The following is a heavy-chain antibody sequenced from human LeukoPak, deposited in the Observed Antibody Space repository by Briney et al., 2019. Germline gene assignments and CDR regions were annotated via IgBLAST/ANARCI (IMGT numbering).Heavy chain of an antibody. CDR1: GFTFSSYW. CDR3: ATDTSSRFPY. CDR2: INSDGSST. V-gene: IGHV3-74*01. Sequence: GGSLRLSCAASGFTFSSYWMHWVRQAPGKGLVWVSRINSDGSSTTYADSVKGRFTISRDNAKNTLYLQMNSLRADDMAVYYCATDTSSRFPYWGQGTLVTVSS. D-gene: IGHD1-26*01. J-gene: IGHJ4*02.